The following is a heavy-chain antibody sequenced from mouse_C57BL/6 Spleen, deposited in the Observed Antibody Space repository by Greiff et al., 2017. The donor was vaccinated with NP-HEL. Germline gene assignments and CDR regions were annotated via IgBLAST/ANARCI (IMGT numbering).Heavy chain of an antibody. J-gene: IGHJ2*01. CDR1: GYTFTDYY. D-gene: IGHD4-1*01. CDR2: INPYNGGT. CDR3: ARGKNWAFDY. Sequence: VQLQQSGPVLVKPGASVKMSCKASGYTFTDYYMNWVKQSHGKSLEWIGVINPYNGGTSYNQKFKGKATLTVDKSSSTAYMELNSLTSEDSAVYYCARGKNWAFDYWGQGTTLTVSS. V-gene: IGHV1-19*01.